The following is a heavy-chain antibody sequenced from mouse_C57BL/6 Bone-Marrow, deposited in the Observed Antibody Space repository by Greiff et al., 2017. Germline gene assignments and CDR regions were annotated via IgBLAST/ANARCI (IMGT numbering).Heavy chain of an antibody. CDR2: ISPGSGST. V-gene: IGHV1-75*01. Sequence: QVQLQQSGPELVKPGASVKISCKASGYTFTDYYINWVKQRPGQGLAWIGWISPGSGSTHYNQKFKGKATLTVDKSSSTAYMLLSSLTSEDSAVYLCARRGYDSNYAMDYWGQGTSVTVSS. J-gene: IGHJ4*01. CDR1: GYTFTDYY. D-gene: IGHD1-1*01. CDR3: ARRGYDSNYAMDY.